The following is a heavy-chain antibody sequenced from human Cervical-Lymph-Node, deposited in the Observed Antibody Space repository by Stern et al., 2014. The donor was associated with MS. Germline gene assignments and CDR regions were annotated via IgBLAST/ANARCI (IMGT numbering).Heavy chain of an antibody. CDR1: GYSFTTYW. V-gene: IGHV5-51*01. CDR3: ARHSVSSVGGMDV. D-gene: IGHD3-16*02. CDR2: IYPGNSDT. Sequence: EVQLVESGAEMKKPGESLKISCKGYGYSFTTYWIGWVRQMPGKGLEWMGMIYPGNSDTRYSPSFQGQVTISADKSISTPYLQWNSLKASDTAMYYCARHSVSSVGGMDVWGQGTTVTVSS. J-gene: IGHJ6*02.